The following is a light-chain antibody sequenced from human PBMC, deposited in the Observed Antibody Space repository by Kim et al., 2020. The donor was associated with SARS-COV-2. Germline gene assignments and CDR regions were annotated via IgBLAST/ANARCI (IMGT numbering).Light chain of an antibody. J-gene: IGLJ3*02. V-gene: IGLV1-44*01. Sequence: GQRVHIACSGSISNIGSNVVNWYQQLPGTAPKLLMYSNDYRPSGVPDRFSGSKSGTSASLAISGLQSEDEADYYCAAWDDSLKGSVFGGGTQLTVL. CDR3: AAWDDSLKGSV. CDR1: ISNIGSNV. CDR2: SND.